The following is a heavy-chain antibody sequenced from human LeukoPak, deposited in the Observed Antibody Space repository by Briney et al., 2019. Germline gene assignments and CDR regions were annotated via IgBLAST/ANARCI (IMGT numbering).Heavy chain of an antibody. D-gene: IGHD3-10*01. J-gene: IGHJ3*02. Sequence: GGSLRLSCAASGFTFDDYGMSWVRQAPGKGLEWVSGINWNGGSTGYADSVKGRFTISRDNAKNSLYLQMNSLRAEDTAVYYCASWYEGSAFDIWGQGTMVTVSS. CDR3: ASWYEGSAFDI. CDR2: INWNGGST. CDR1: GFTFDDYG. V-gene: IGHV3-20*04.